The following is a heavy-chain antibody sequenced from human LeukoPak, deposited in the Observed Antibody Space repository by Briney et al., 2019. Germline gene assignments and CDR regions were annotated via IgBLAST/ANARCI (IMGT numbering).Heavy chain of an antibody. Sequence: MSSETLSLTCPAYGGSFSGYYWSWIRQPPGKGLEWIGEINHSGSTNYNPSLKSRVTISVDTSKNQFSLKLSSVTAADTAVYYCARGQEDCSSTSCYSTLWDYWGQGTLVTVSS. D-gene: IGHD2-2*01. CDR1: GGSFSGYY. CDR3: ARGQEDCSSTSCYSTLWDY. V-gene: IGHV4-34*01. CDR2: INHSGST. J-gene: IGHJ4*02.